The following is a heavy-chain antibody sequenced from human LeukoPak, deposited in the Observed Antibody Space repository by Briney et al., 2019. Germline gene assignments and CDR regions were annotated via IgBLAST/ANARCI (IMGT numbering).Heavy chain of an antibody. D-gene: IGHD4-23*01. CDR2: IYSGGST. CDR1: GFTVSSNY. Sequence: GGSLRLSCAASGFTVSSNYMSWVRQAPGKGLEWVSVIYSGGSTYYADSVKGRFTISRDNSKNTLYLQMNSLRAEDTAVYYCAGPYGGNSVSDRAFDIWGQGTMVTVSS. J-gene: IGHJ3*02. V-gene: IGHV3-53*01. CDR3: AGPYGGNSVSDRAFDI.